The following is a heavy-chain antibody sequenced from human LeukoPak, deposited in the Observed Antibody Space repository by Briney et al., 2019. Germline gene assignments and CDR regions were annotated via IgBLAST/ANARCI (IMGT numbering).Heavy chain of an antibody. J-gene: IGHJ4*02. CDR3: AKDRDWYYFDY. D-gene: IGHD5-24*01. CDR2: ISSSRSYI. V-gene: IGHV3-21*01. CDR1: GFTFSSYS. Sequence: PGGSLRLSCAASGFTFSSYSMNWVRQAPGKGLEWVSFISSSRSYIYNADSVKGRFTISRDNAKNSLYLQMNSLRAEDTVVYYCAKDRDWYYFDYWGQGTLVTVSS.